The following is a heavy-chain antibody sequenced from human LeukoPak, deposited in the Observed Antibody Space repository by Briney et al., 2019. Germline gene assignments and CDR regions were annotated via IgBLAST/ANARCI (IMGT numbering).Heavy chain of an antibody. V-gene: IGHV5-51*01. D-gene: IGHD5-18*01. J-gene: IGHJ3*02. Sequence: GESLKISCKGSGYSFTSYWIGWVRQMPGKGLEWMGIIYPGDSDARYSPSFQGQVTISADKSISTAYLQWSSLKASDTAMYYCARHVILITAKDIFDIWGQGTMVTVSS. CDR3: ARHVILITAKDIFDI. CDR2: IYPGDSDA. CDR1: GYSFTSYW.